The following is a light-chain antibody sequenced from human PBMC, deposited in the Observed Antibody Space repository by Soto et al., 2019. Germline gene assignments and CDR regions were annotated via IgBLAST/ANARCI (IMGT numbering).Light chain of an antibody. CDR1: QSISSY. V-gene: IGKV1-39*01. J-gene: IGKJ1*01. CDR2: AAS. Sequence: DIQMTQSPSSLSASVGDRVTITCRASQSISSYLNWYQQKPGKAPKLLIYAASSLQSGVPSRFSGSGPGTDFNPTISSLQPKDFATYYCQQSYCTHGTVGQGNVVEIK. CDR3: QQSYCTHGT.